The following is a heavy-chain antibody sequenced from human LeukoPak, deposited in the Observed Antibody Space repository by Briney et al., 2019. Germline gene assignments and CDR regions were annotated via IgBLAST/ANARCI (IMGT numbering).Heavy chain of an antibody. CDR1: GGSFSGYY. Sequence: KHSETLSLTCAVYGGSFSGYYWSWIRQPPGKGLEWIGEINHSGSTNYNPSLKSRVTISVDTSKNQFSLKLSSVTAADTAVYYCARLVGENGKDVWGKGTTVTVSS. CDR2: INHSGST. V-gene: IGHV4-34*01. D-gene: IGHD1-26*01. CDR3: ARLVGENGKDV. J-gene: IGHJ6*04.